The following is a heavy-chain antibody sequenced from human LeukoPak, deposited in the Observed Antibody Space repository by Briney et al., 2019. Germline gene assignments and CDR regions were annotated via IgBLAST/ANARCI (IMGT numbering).Heavy chain of an antibody. CDR3: ARGPHWNPHFDY. V-gene: IGHV1-2*02. CDR1: GYTFTGYY. Sequence: ASVKVSCKASGYTFTGYYMHWVRQAPGQGLEWMGWINPNSGGTNSAQKFQGRVTMTRDPSISTAYMELTRPRSDDTAVYYCARGPHWNPHFDYWGQGTLVTASS. D-gene: IGHD1-1*01. J-gene: IGHJ4*02. CDR2: INPNSGGT.